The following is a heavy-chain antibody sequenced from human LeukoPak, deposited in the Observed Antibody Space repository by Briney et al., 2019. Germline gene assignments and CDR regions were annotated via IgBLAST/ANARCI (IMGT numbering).Heavy chain of an antibody. D-gene: IGHD6-13*01. CDR3: ASGVIAAAGVY. V-gene: IGHV3-53*04. Sequence: PSETLSLTCAVYGGSFSGYYWSWIRQAPGKGLEWVSVIYSGGSTYYADSVKGRFTISRHNSKNTLYLQMNSLRAEDTAVYYCASGVIAAAGVYWGQGTLVTVSS. CDR1: GGSFSGYY. CDR2: IYSGGST. J-gene: IGHJ4*02.